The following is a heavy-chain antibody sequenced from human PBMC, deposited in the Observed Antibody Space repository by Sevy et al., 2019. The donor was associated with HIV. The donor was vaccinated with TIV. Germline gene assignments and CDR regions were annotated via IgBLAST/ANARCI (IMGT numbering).Heavy chain of an antibody. CDR2: ISSSSSTI. V-gene: IGHV3-48*02. CDR1: GFTFSSYS. D-gene: IGHD4-17*01. CDR3: ARGDYGGNPFYYYGMDV. Sequence: GGSLRLSCAPSGFTFSSYSMNWVRQAPGKGLEWVSYISSSSSTIYYADSVKGRFTISRDNAKNSLYLQMNSLRDEDTAVYYCARGDYGGNPFYYYGMDVWGQGTTVTVSS. J-gene: IGHJ6*02.